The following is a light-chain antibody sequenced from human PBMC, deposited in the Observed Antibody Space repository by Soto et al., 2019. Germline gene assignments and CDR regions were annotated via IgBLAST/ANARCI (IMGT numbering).Light chain of an antibody. CDR3: CSYGGGYTPLV. Sequence: QSVLTQPRSVSASPGQSVTLSCTGSRSDVGVYNYVSWYQQHPGKAPKLMIYDVSKRPSGVPGSFSGSKSGNTASLTISGRQAEDEAYYYCCSYGGGYTPLVFGGGTKVTVL. CDR1: RSDVGVYNY. V-gene: IGLV2-11*01. J-gene: IGLJ2*01. CDR2: DVS.